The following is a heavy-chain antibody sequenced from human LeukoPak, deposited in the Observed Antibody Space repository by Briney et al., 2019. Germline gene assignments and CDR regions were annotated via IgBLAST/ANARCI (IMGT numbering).Heavy chain of an antibody. V-gene: IGHV3-13*04. D-gene: IGHD3-3*01. Sequence: QPGGSLRLSCAASGFTFSTYDFHWVRQATGKGLEWVSSIATAGDTFYSGSVKGRFTISRENAKNSLYLQMNSLRAGDTAVYYCVGGGQIGFDYWGQGVLVTVSS. CDR3: VGGGQIGFDY. CDR2: IATAGDT. J-gene: IGHJ4*02. CDR1: GFTFSTYD.